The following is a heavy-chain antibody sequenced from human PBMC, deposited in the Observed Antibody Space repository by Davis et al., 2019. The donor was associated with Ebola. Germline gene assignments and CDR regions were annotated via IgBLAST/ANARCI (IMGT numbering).Heavy chain of an antibody. J-gene: IGHJ4*02. V-gene: IGHV1-69*04. CDR3: ARFPYCTGGVCYTDDY. CDR2: IVPVLKIT. Sequence: SVKVSCKASGGAYAISWVRQAPGQGLEWMGRIVPVLKITDYAKKFQGRVTITADKSTSTAYMELRSLRSDDTAVYYCARFPYCTGGVCYTDDYWGQGTLVTVSS. D-gene: IGHD2-8*02. CDR1: GGAYA.